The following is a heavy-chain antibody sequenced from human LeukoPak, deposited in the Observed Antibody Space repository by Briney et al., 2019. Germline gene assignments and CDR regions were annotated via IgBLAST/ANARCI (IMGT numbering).Heavy chain of an antibody. V-gene: IGHV4-34*01. CDR2: INHSGST. CDR3: ASPRECGGDCSSFGY. J-gene: IGHJ4*02. D-gene: IGHD2-21*02. CDR1: GGSFSGYY. Sequence: SETLSLTCALYGGSFSGYYWSWIRQPPGKGLEWIGEINHSGSTNYNPSLKSRVTISVDTSKNQFSLKLSSVTAADTAVYYCASPRECGGDCSSFGYWGQGTLVTVSS.